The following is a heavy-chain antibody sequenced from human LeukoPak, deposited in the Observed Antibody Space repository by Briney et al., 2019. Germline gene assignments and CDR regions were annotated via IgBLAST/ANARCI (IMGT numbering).Heavy chain of an antibody. J-gene: IGHJ6*02. Sequence: GGSLRLSCAASGFTFSSYGMHWVRQAPGKGLEWVAVIWHDGGNKYYADSVKGRFSISRDNSKNTLYLQMNSLRAEDTAVYYCARGSGGYYYGMDVWGQGTTVTVSS. CDR2: IWHDGGNK. CDR3: ARGSGGYYYGMDV. D-gene: IGHD2-8*02. CDR1: GFTFSSYG. V-gene: IGHV3-33*01.